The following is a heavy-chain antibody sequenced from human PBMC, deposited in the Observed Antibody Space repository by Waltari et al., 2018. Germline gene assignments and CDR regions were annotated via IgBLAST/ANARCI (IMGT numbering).Heavy chain of an antibody. CDR2: INQDGTEK. Sequence: EVRLVDSGGGFVQPGGSLRLSCAVSGFTFRTYWMSWVRQAPGKGLEWVANINQDGTEKHYVDSVQGRFIISRDNAKNSLYLQMNSLRAEDTAIYYCAKDYPRVGIVLESDAIFDHWGQGALVTVSS. V-gene: IGHV3-7*03. D-gene: IGHD2-2*01. CDR3: AKDYPRVGIVLESDAIFDH. CDR1: GFTFRTYW. J-gene: IGHJ4*02.